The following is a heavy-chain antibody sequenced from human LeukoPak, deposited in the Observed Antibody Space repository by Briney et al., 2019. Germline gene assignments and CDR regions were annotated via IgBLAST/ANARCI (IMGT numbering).Heavy chain of an antibody. D-gene: IGHD6-19*01. CDR1: GYTFTGYY. CDR2: INPNSGGT. CDR3: ARGLVLGYYYMDV. J-gene: IGHJ6*03. V-gene: IGHV1-2*02. Sequence: ASVKVSCKASGYTFTGYYMHWVRQAPGQGVEWMGWINPNSGGTKYAQKFQGRVTITRETSISTAYMELSRLRSDDTAVYYCARGLVLGYYYMDVWGKGTTVTVSS.